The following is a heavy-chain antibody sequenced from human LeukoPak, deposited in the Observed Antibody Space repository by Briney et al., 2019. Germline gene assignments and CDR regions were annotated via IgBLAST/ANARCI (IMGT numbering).Heavy chain of an antibody. Sequence: GGSLRLSCAASGFTFSNFGMHWVRQAPGKGLEWVAYIQYDGSNEQYAHSVKGRFRISRDSSKNILYLQMNSLRAEDTAVYYCAREERDGYNYYWYFDLWGRGTLVTVSS. CDR3: AREERDGYNYYWYFDL. V-gene: IGHV3-30*02. CDR2: IQYDGSNE. D-gene: IGHD5-24*01. CDR1: GFTFSNFG. J-gene: IGHJ2*01.